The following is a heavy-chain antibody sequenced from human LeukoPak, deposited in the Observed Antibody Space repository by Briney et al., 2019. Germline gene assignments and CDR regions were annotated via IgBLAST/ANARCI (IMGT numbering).Heavy chain of an antibody. CDR1: GASISGHY. Sequence: SETLSLTCNVSGASISGHYWSWIRHPAGKSLEWIGRIHTSGSPIYSPSLSSRVTMSVDTSKGQFSLTMNSLTAADTAIYYCARQRLDGDILGFDWWGQGTLVTVSS. CDR2: IHTSGSP. D-gene: IGHD2-21*01. J-gene: IGHJ4*02. CDR3: ARQRLDGDILGFDW. V-gene: IGHV4-4*07.